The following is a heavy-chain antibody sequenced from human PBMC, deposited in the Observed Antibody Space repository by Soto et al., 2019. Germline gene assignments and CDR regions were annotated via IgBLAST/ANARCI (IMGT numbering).Heavy chain of an antibody. J-gene: IGHJ3*02. CDR1: GFTFNNYA. CDR2: ILNDGSNK. CDR3: TRGWDDYDWGDVVDI. Sequence: QVQLVESGGGVVQPGRSLRLSCAASGFTFNNYAMHWVRQAPGKGLEWVADILNDGSNKNYADSVKGRFIISRDNSQNTVYLQMNSLRLEDTSLYYCTRGWDDYDWGDVVDIWGQGTMVIVSS. V-gene: IGHV3-30*04. D-gene: IGHD3-10*02.